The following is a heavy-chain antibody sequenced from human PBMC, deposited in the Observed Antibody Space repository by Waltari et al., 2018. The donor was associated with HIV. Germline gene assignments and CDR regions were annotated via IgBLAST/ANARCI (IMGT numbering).Heavy chain of an antibody. Sequence: EVQLLESGGGLVQPGGSRRLSCAASGFAFVPYAMTWVRQSPGRGLEWVSAISGSGADSFYADSVKGFSISRDNSKNTVYLQMNNLRAADTAIYYCAKAFSDNTAYYYDFWGRGTRVTVAS. V-gene: IGHV3-23*01. J-gene: IGHJ4*02. CDR2: ISGSGADS. CDR1: GFAFVPYA. D-gene: IGHD3-22*01. CDR3: AKAFSDNTAYYYDF.